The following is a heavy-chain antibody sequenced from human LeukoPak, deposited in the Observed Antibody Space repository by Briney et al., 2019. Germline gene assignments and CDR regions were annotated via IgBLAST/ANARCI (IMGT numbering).Heavy chain of an antibody. V-gene: IGHV3-30*02. D-gene: IGHD3-22*01. CDR1: AFTFSNSW. CDR3: AKDFVNSGYYYFGPDY. CDR2: IRYDGSNK. Sequence: GGSLRLSCAASAFTFSNSWMNWVRQAPGKGLEWVAFIRYDGSNKYYTDSVKGRFTISRDNSKNTVYLQMNILRAEDTAVYYCAKDFVNSGYYYFGPDYWGQGTLVTVSS. J-gene: IGHJ4*02.